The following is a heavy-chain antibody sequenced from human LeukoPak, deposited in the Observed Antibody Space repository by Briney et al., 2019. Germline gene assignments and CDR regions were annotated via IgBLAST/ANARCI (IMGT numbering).Heavy chain of an antibody. CDR3: ARDRSLNQWLALWGDAFDI. CDR2: ISYDGSNK. CDR1: GFTFSSYA. V-gene: IGHV3-30*04. Sequence: HPGGSLRLSCAASGFTFSSYAMHWVRQAPGKGLEWVAVISYDGSNKYYADSVKGRFTISRDNSKNTLYLQMNSLRAEDTAVYYCARDRSLNQWLALWGDAFDIWGQGTMVTVSS. D-gene: IGHD6-19*01. J-gene: IGHJ3*02.